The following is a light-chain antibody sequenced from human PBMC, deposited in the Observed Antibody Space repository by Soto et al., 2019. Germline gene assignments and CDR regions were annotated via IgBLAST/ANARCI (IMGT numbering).Light chain of an antibody. Sequence: EMVMTQSPATLSVSPGERVTLSCRASQSVSSSLAWYQQRPGQAPRLLIYSASTRATGIPARFSGSGSGTEFTLTISSLQSEDSAVYYCQQHNNWITFGQGTRLEIK. J-gene: IGKJ5*01. CDR3: QQHNNWIT. CDR2: SAS. CDR1: QSVSSS. V-gene: IGKV3-15*01.